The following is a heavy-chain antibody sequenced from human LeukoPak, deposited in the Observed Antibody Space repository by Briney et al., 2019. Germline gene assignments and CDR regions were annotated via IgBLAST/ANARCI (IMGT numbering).Heavy chain of an antibody. CDR2: ISYDGSNK. V-gene: IGHV3-30*04. CDR1: GFTFSSYA. CDR3: ARDQGDYYYGMDV. Sequence: GGSLRLSCAASGFTFSSYAMHRVRQAPGKGLEWVAVISYDGSNKYYADSVKGRFTISRDNAKNSLYLQMNSLRAEDTAVYYCARDQGDYYYGMDVWGQGTTVTVSS. J-gene: IGHJ6*02.